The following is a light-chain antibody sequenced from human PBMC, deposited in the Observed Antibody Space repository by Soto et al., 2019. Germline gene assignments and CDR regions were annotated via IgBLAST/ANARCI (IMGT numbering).Light chain of an antibody. V-gene: IGKV3-20*01. Sequence: EIVLTQSPGTLSLSPGADSPLSCRARQSVDSNYLAWYQQKPGQTPRLIIYGASGRADGIPHRFSGSGFGTDFTLTISKVEPEDFAVYYCQQYGTPRSVTVGQGTRLEIK. J-gene: IGKJ5*01. CDR3: QQYGTPRSVT. CDR1: QSVDSNY. CDR2: GAS.